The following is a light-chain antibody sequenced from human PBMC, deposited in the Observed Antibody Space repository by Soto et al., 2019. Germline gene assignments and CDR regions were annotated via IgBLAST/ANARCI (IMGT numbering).Light chain of an antibody. CDR1: QSVSSN. J-gene: IGKJ1*01. CDR3: QQYNNWPPWT. V-gene: IGKV3-15*01. CDR2: GAS. Sequence: EIVMTQSPATLSVSPGERATLSCRASQSVSSNLAWYQQKPGHAPRLLIYGASTRATGIPARFSGSGSGTEFSLIISSLQSEDLAVYYCQQYNNWPPWTFGQGTKVEIK.